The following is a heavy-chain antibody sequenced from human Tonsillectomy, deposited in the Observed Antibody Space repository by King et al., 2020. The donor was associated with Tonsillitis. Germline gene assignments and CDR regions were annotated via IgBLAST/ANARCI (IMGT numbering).Heavy chain of an antibody. CDR3: ARGGPWIQLWSGAFDI. CDR1: GGSISSYY. D-gene: IGHD5-18*01. Sequence: VQLQESGPGLVKPSETLSLTSTVSGGSISSYYWSWIRQPPGKGLEWIGYIYYSGSTNYNPSLKSRVTISVDTSKNQFSLKLSSETAADTAVYYCARGGPWIQLWSGAFDIWGQGTMVTVSS. V-gene: IGHV4-59*01. J-gene: IGHJ3*02. CDR2: IYYSGST.